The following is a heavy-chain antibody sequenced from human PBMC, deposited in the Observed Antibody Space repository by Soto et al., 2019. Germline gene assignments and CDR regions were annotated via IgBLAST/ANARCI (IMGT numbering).Heavy chain of an antibody. CDR3: ARGVGSGSYYNQYNWFDP. CDR2: ISGYNGNT. V-gene: IGHV1-18*01. J-gene: IGHJ5*02. CDR1: GYTFTNYG. D-gene: IGHD3-10*01. Sequence: QVQLVQSGGEVKKPGASVKVSCKASGYTFTNYGISWVRQAPGQGLEWMGWISGYNGNTIYAQNLQGRVTMTTDTLTYTXXMELRSLRSDDTAVYYCARGVGSGSYYNQYNWFDPWGQGTLVTVSS.